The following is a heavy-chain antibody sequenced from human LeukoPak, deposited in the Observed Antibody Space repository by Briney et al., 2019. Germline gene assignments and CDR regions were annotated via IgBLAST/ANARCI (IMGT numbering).Heavy chain of an antibody. D-gene: IGHD6-13*01. CDR2: IKQDGSEK. CDR1: GFTFSRNW. CDR3: ARAIGSNLFDC. J-gene: IGHJ4*02. V-gene: IGHV3-7*03. Sequence: GGSLRLSCAASGFTFSRNWMNWIRQAPGKGLEWVANIKQDGSEKYYVDSVKGRFTISRDNAKKSLYLQMNSLRAEDTAVYYCARAIGSNLFDCWGQGTLVTVSS.